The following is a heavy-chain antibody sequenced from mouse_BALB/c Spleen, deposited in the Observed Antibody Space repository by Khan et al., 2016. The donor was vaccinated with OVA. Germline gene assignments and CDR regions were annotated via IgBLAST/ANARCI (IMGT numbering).Heavy chain of an antibody. V-gene: IGHV1S136*01. CDR2: INPYNFGT. Sequence: VQLQQSGPELVKPGASVKLSCTASGYIFTTYVLHWVKQKPGQGLEWIVYINPYNFGTKYNEKFKGQATLASAKSSIPSYMELSSLTSEDSAVDICERGNWQVYDFDYWGQGTTLTLSA. D-gene: IGHD4-1*01. CDR3: ERGNWQVYDFDY. CDR1: GYIFTTYV. J-gene: IGHJ2*01.